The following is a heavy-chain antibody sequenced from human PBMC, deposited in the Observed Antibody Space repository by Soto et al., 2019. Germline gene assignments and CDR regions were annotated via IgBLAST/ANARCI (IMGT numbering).Heavy chain of an antibody. CDR1: GGSFSGYY. V-gene: IGHV4-34*01. J-gene: IGHJ6*02. D-gene: IGHD6-6*01. Sequence: QVQLQQWGAGLLKPSETLSLTCAVYGGSFSGYYWSWIRQPPGKGLALIWEINHSGSTNYHPSLKSPVTISVDASKNQSSGELSPVTAADTAVSYCARDEQLVPAPDYYYDMDVWGQGNTVTVSS. CDR3: ARDEQLVPAPDYYYDMDV. CDR2: INHSGST.